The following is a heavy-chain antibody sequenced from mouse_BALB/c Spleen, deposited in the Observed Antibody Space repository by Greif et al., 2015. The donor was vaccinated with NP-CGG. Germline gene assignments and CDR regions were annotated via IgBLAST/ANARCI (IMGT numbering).Heavy chain of an antibody. J-gene: IGHJ4*01. CDR3: ARRTGTEAMDY. CDR2: IYPGSGNT. Sequence: LQESGPELVKPGASVKISCKASGYTFTDYYINWVKQKPEQGLEWIGWIYPGSGNTKYNEKFKGKATLTVDTSSSTAYMQLSSLTSEDTAVYFCARRTGTEAMDYWGQGTSVTVSS. D-gene: IGHD4-1*01. CDR1: GYTFTDYY. V-gene: IGHV1-84*02.